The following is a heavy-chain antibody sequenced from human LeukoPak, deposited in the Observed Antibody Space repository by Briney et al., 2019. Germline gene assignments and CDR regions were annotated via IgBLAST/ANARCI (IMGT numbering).Heavy chain of an antibody. J-gene: IGHJ4*02. CDR1: GGSISNYY. CDR3: ARGYYYGSGSYLGY. D-gene: IGHD3-10*01. CDR2: IYYSGST. Sequence: SETLSLTCTVSGGSISNYYWSWIQQPPGKGLEWIGYIYYSGSTNYNPSLKSRVTISVDTSKNQFSLKLSSVTAADTAVYYCARGYYYGSGSYLGYWGQGTLVTVSS. V-gene: IGHV4-59*01.